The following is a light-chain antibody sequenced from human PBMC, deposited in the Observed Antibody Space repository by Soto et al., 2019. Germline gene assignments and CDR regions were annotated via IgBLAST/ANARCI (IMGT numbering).Light chain of an antibody. Sequence: QSVLTQPPSASGTPGQSVTISCSGSTSNIGSNTVNWYQQLPGTAPKLLIYVVSGRPSGVPDRFSGSKSGNAASLTISGLQAEDEADYYCSSFTTSHTYIFGTGTKLTVL. CDR3: SSFTTSHTYI. J-gene: IGLJ1*01. V-gene: IGLV1-44*01. CDR2: VVS. CDR1: TSNIGSNT.